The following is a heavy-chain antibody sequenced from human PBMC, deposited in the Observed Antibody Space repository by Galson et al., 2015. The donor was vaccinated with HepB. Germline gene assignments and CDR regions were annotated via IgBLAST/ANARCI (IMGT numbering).Heavy chain of an antibody. CDR1: GFTFSNYA. V-gene: IGHV3-30*07. D-gene: IGHD3-16*01. CDR3: ARLSLGGGFDY. CDR2: ISYDGSFK. Sequence: SLRLSCAASGFTFSNYAIHWVRQAPGKGLEWMAVISYDGSFKYYADSVKGRFTISREDSKNTLYLQMNRLRAEDTAVYYCARLSLGGGFDYWGQGTLVTVSS. J-gene: IGHJ4*02.